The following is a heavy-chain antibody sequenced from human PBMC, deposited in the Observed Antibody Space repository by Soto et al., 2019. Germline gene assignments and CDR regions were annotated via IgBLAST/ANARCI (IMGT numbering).Heavy chain of an antibody. CDR3: AKVVFRRFLEWSYFDY. V-gene: IGHV3-30*18. CDR1: GFTFSSYG. Sequence: PGGSLRLSCAASGFTFSSYGMHWVRQAPGKGLEWVAVISYDGSNKYYADSVKGRFTISRDNSKNTLYLQMNSLRAEDTAVYYCAKVVFRRFLEWSYFDYWGQGTLVTVSS. J-gene: IGHJ4*02. D-gene: IGHD3-3*01. CDR2: ISYDGSNK.